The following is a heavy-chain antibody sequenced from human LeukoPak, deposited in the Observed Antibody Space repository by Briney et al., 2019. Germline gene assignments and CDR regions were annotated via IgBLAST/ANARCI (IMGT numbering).Heavy chain of an antibody. CDR1: GYTFTGYY. CDR3: ARDDPLDKISSGWGP. CDR2: INPNSGDT. V-gene: IGHV1-2*02. D-gene: IGHD6-19*01. Sequence: ASVKVSCKASGYTFTGYYIHWVRQAPGQGLEWMGWINPNSGDTNYAQTFQGRVTMTRDTSISTAYMELSRVRSDDTAVYYCARDDPLDKISSGWGPWGQGTLVTVSS. J-gene: IGHJ5*02.